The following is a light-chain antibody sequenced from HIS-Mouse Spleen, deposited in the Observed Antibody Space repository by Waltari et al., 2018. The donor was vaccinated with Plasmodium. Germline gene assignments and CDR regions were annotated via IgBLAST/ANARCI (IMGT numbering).Light chain of an antibody. CDR1: QSVSSSY. J-gene: IGKJ2*01. V-gene: IGKV3-20*01. CDR3: QQYGSSPYT. CDR2: GAS. Sequence: EIVLTQSPGTLSLSPGERATLACRASQSVSSSYLAWYQQKPGQAPRLLIYGASSRATGIPDRCSGSGSGTDFTLTSRRLEPEDFAVYYCQQYGSSPYTFGQGTKLEIK.